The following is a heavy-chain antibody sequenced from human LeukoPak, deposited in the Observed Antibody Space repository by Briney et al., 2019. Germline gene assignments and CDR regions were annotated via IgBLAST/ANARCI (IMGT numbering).Heavy chain of an antibody. D-gene: IGHD4-23*01. CDR3: ARDYGGGYAEYFQH. Sequence: SETLSLTCTVSGGSISSYYWSWIRQPAGKGPEWIGRIYTSGSTNYNPSLKSRVTISVDKSKNQFSLKLSSVTAADTAVYYCARDYGGGYAEYFQHWGQGTLVTVSS. V-gene: IGHV4-4*07. J-gene: IGHJ1*01. CDR2: IYTSGST. CDR1: GGSISSYY.